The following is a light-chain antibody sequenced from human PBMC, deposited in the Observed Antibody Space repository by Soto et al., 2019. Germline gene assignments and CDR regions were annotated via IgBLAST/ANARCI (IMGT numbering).Light chain of an antibody. CDR2: GAS. J-gene: IGKJ2*01. Sequence: EIVLTQSPGTLSLSPGERATLSCRASQSVSSNYLAWYQQKPGQAPRRLIYGASTRATGIPERFSGSASGTDVSLTISRLEPEDFAVYYWQQFSNSPIMYTFGQGTKVEIK. CDR3: QQFSNSPIMYT. CDR1: QSVSSNY. V-gene: IGKV3-20*01.